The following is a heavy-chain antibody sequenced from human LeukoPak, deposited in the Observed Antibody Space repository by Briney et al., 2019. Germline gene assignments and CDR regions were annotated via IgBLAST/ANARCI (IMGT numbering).Heavy chain of an antibody. V-gene: IGHV3-7*03. CDR1: ELIFSDYW. D-gene: IGHD3-10*01. Sequence: GGSLRLSCVASELIFSDYWMSWVRQAPGKGLEWVANIKQGGREEKYVGSVKGRFAISRDDAKSTLYLQMDSLSGDDTAIYYCARDNGGWFDSWGRGTLVTVSS. J-gene: IGHJ5*01. CDR2: IKQGGREE. CDR3: ARDNGGWFDS.